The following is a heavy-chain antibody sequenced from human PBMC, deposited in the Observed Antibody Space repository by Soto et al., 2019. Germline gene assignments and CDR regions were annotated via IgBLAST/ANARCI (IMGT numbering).Heavy chain of an antibody. Sequence: QVQLVQSGAEVKKPGASVKVSCKASGYTFTSYDINWVRQATGQGLEWMGWMNPNRGNTGYAQKFQGRVNMTRNTSIRTGYMDLSSLRSEDTAVYYCAGGAMAAAGCIGSWGQGTLVTVSS. V-gene: IGHV1-8*01. CDR1: GYTFTSYD. CDR3: AGGAMAAAGCIGS. J-gene: IGHJ4*02. D-gene: IGHD6-13*01. CDR2: MNPNRGNT.